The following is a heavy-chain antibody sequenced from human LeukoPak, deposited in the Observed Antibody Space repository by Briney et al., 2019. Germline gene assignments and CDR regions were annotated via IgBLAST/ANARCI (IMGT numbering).Heavy chain of an antibody. CDR3: ARNSHGYSSGWLQFNFDY. Sequence: ASVKVSCKVSGYTLTELSMHWVRQAPGQGLEWMGWINTYSSKTNYAQKLQGRVTMTTDTSTSTAYMELRSLRSDDTAVYYCARNSHGYSSGWLQFNFDYWGQGTLVTVSS. CDR2: INTYSSKT. V-gene: IGHV1-18*01. CDR1: GYTLTELS. J-gene: IGHJ4*02. D-gene: IGHD6-19*01.